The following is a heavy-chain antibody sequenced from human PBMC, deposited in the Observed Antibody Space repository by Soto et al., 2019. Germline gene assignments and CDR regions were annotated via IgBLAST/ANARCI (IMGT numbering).Heavy chain of an antibody. D-gene: IGHD3-22*01. J-gene: IGHJ4*02. CDR3: ARDPYYYDSSGYIYY. V-gene: IGHV3-72*01. CDR2: IRSKANSYMT. Sequence: GGSLRLSCAASGFTFSEHYMDWVRQAPGKGLEWVGRIRSKANSYMTEYAASVKGRFTISRDDSKNSLYLQMNSLRAEDTAVYYCARDPYYYDSSGYIYYWGQGTLVTVSS. CDR1: GFTFSEHY.